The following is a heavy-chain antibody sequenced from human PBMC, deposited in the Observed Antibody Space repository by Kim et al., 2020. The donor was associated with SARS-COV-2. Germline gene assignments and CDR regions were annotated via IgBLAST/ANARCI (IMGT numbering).Heavy chain of an antibody. CDR3: ARVLTYYYDSTIEPIDY. D-gene: IGHD3-22*01. J-gene: IGHJ4*01. V-gene: IGHV3-30-3*01. Sequence: GGSLRLSCAASGFTFSSYAMHWVRQAPGKGLEWVAVISYDGSNKYYADSVKGRFTISRDNSKNTLYLQMNSLRAEDTAVYYCARVLTYYYDSTIEPIDY. CDR1: GFTFSSYA. CDR2: ISYDGSNK.